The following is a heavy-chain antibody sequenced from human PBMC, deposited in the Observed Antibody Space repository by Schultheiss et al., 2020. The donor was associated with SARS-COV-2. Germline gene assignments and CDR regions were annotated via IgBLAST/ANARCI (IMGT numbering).Heavy chain of an antibody. CDR1: GGTFSSYA. CDR2: ISVYNGNT. D-gene: IGHD2-2*01. V-gene: IGHV1-18*01. Sequence: ASVKVSCKASGGTFSSYAISWVRQAPGQGLEWMGWISVYNGNTNYAQKLQGRVTITADKSTATSYMELSSLRSEDTAVYYCARVVPAARASGITRWFDPWGQGTLVTVSS. J-gene: IGHJ5*02. CDR3: ARVVPAARASGITRWFDP.